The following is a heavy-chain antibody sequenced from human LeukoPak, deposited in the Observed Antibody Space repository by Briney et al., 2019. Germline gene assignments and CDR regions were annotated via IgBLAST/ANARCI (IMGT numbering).Heavy chain of an antibody. CDR3: ARGSRYSSSWYFDY. V-gene: IGHV4-4*07. CDR2: IYTSGST. CDR1: GGSISSYY. Sequence: PSETLSLTCTVSGGSISSYYWSWLRQPAGKGLEWVGRIYTSGSTNYNPSLRSRVTMSVDTSTNQFSLKLSSVTAADTAVYYCARGSRYSSSWYFDYWGQGTLVTVSS. D-gene: IGHD6-13*01. J-gene: IGHJ4*02.